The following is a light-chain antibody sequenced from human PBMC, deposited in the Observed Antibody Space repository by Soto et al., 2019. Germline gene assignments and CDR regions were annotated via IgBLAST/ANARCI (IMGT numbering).Light chain of an antibody. CDR3: QSYDSSLSGSL. CDR1: SSNIGAGYD. CDR2: GNS. J-gene: IGLJ2*01. V-gene: IGLV1-40*01. Sequence: QTVVTQPPSVSGAPGQRVTISCTGSSSNIGAGYDVHWYQQLPATAPKLLIYGNSNRPSGVPDRFSASKSGTSASLAITGLQAEDEADYYCQSYDSSLSGSLFGGGTKVTVL.